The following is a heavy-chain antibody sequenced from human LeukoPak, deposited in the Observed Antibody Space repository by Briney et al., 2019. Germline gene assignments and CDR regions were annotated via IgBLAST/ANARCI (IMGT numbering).Heavy chain of an antibody. V-gene: IGHV3-23*01. CDR1: GGSISSSSYY. Sequence: ETLSLTCTVSGGSISSSSYYWGWIRQPPGKGLEWVSAISGSGGSTYYADSVKGRFTISRDNSKNTLYLQMNSLRAEDTAVYYCAKQTWYNWNWGAFDIWGQGTMVTVSS. D-gene: IGHD1-7*01. CDR3: AKQTWYNWNWGAFDI. J-gene: IGHJ3*02. CDR2: ISGSGGST.